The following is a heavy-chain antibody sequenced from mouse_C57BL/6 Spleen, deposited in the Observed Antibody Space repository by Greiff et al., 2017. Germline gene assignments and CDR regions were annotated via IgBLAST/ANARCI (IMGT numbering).Heavy chain of an antibody. J-gene: IGHJ2*01. CDR3: GITTVVGRVYFDY. CDR1: GYTFTSYW. Sequence: QVQLQQPGAELVKPGASVKLSCKASGYTFTSYWMQWVKQRPGQGLEWIGEIDPSDSYTNYDQKFKGKATLTVDTSSSTAYMQLSSLTSEDSAVYYCGITTVVGRVYFDYWGQGTTRTVSS. CDR2: IDPSDSYT. D-gene: IGHD1-1*01. V-gene: IGHV1-50*01.